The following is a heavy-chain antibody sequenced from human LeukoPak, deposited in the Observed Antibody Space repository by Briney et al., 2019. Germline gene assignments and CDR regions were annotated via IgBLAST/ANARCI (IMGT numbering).Heavy chain of an antibody. D-gene: IGHD1-1*01. Sequence: GGSLRLSCAASGFTFSDYYMSWIRQAPGKGLEWVSYISSRTSDSNYVDSVKGRFTISRDNAKNSLYLQMNSLRAEDTAVYYCTRVGSSGSVDYWGQGTLVTVSS. CDR3: TRVGSSGSVDY. V-gene: IGHV3-11*06. CDR2: ISSRTSDS. CDR1: GFTFSDYY. J-gene: IGHJ4*02.